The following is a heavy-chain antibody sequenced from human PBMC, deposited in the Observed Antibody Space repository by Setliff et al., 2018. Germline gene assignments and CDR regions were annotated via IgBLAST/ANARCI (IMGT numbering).Heavy chain of an antibody. CDR1: GFTFSGYE. V-gene: IGHV3-48*03. Sequence: GGSLRLSCSASGFTFSGYEMNWVRQAPGKGLEWLSYISDSGTTISYGDSVEGRFTITRDNAKNSLYLLMSSLRAEDTAVYYCAREYDGSVHGGFDIWGQGTMVTVSS. D-gene: IGHD3-22*01. CDR3: AREYDGSVHGGFDI. J-gene: IGHJ3*02. CDR2: ISDSGTTI.